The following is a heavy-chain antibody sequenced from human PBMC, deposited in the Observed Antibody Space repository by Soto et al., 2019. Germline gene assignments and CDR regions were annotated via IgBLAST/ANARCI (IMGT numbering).Heavy chain of an antibody. Sequence: PSETLSLTCTVSGGSISSGDYYWSWIRQPPGKGLEWIGYIYYSGSTYYKPSLKSRVTISVDTSKNQFSLKLSSVTAADMAVYYCVIVRIVVVPATTYYYYYGMDVWGQGTTVTVSS. CDR1: GGSISSGDYY. CDR2: IYYSGST. V-gene: IGHV4-30-4*01. D-gene: IGHD2-2*01. CDR3: VIVRIVVVPATTYYYYYGMDV. J-gene: IGHJ6*02.